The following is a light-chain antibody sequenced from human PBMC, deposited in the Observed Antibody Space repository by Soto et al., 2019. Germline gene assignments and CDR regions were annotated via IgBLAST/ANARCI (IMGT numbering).Light chain of an antibody. Sequence: QSALTQPPSASGSPGQSVTLSCSGTSSDVGRYNYVSWYQQHPGKAPKLLIYGVTQRPSGVPDRFSASKSGNTASLTVSGLQDEDEGYYYCSSYAGSNIHVFGTGTKVTVL. CDR3: SSYAGSNIHV. CDR1: SSDVGRYNY. CDR2: GVT. V-gene: IGLV2-8*01. J-gene: IGLJ1*01.